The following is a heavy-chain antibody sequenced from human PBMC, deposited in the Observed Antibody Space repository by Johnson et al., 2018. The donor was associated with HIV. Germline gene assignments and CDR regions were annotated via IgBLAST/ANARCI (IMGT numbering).Heavy chain of an antibody. Sequence: VQLVESGGGLVKPGGSLRLSCEASGFTFSNAWMSWVRQAPGKGLEWVGHIKTKSDGATRDYVAPVKGRFIISRDDSKNMPYLQMNGLKTEDTAVYYCSTGGYGSGSFAFDIWGQGTMVTVSS. CDR2: IKTKSDGATR. V-gene: IGHV3-15*01. J-gene: IGHJ3*02. CDR3: STGGYGSGSFAFDI. CDR1: GFTFSNAW. D-gene: IGHD3-10*01.